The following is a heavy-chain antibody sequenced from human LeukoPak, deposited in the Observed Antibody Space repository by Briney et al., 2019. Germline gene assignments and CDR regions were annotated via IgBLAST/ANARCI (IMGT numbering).Heavy chain of an antibody. Sequence: GASVKVSCKVSGYTLTELSMHWVRQAPGKGLEWMGGFDPEDGETIYAQKFQGRVTMTEDTSTDTAYMELSSLRSEDTAMYYCATVNGGYCTNGVCLYFDYWGQGTLVTVSS. V-gene: IGHV1-24*01. CDR3: ATVNGGYCTNGVCLYFDY. J-gene: IGHJ4*02. CDR2: FDPEDGET. CDR1: GYTLTELS. D-gene: IGHD2-8*01.